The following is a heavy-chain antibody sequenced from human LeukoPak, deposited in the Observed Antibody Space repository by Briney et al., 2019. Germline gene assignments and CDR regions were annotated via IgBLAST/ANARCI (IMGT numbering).Heavy chain of an antibody. Sequence: GGSLRPSCTASGFSFSSYSMHWVRQAPGKGLEWVAVIGSDAITKYYADFVKGRFTISRDNSKNTLYLQMNSLRAEDTAVYYCARGPTVITKSYFDYWGQGTLVTVSS. CDR2: IGSDAITK. J-gene: IGHJ4*02. D-gene: IGHD4-23*01. V-gene: IGHV3-30*04. CDR3: ARGPTVITKSYFDY. CDR1: GFSFSSYS.